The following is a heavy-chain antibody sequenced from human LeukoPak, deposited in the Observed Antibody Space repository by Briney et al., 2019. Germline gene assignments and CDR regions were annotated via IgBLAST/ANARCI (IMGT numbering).Heavy chain of an antibody. V-gene: IGHV4-59*01. CDR1: GGSISSYY. CDR2: IYYSGST. J-gene: IGHJ4*02. D-gene: IGHD4-17*01. Sequence: SETLSLTCTVSGGSISSYYWSWLRQPPGKGLEWIGYIYYSGSTNYNPSLKSRVTVSVDTSKNQFSLKLSYVTAEDTAVYYCARENLHYGDSPDFDYWGQGTLVTVSS. CDR3: ARENLHYGDSPDFDY.